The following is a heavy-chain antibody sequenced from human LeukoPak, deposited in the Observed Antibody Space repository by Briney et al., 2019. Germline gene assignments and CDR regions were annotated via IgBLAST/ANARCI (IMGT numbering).Heavy chain of an antibody. J-gene: IGHJ5*02. V-gene: IGHV3-23*01. CDR1: GFTFNMYA. CDR2: ISGSGDTT. Sequence: PGGSLRLSCATSGFTFNMYAMGWVRQAPGKGLQWVSSISGSGDTTYYADSVKGRFTISRDNSKNTLYLQMNSLRADDAAIYYCAKERLGNTKWFDPWGQGNLVTVSS. D-gene: IGHD7-27*01. CDR3: AKERLGNTKWFDP.